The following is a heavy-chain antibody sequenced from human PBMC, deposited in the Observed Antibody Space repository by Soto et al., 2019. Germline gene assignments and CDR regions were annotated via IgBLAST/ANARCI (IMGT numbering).Heavy chain of an antibody. CDR2: IFHTGST. V-gene: IGHV4-4*02. J-gene: IGHJ4*02. CDR3: ARAGIEAAPYYFDY. CDR1: GASISSADW. Sequence: SETLSLTCAVSGASISSADWWSWVRQPPGEGLEWIGEIFHTGSTNYNPSLKSRVTISADKSKNQFSLKLSAVTAADTAVYYCARAGIEAAPYYFDYWGQGTLVTVSS. D-gene: IGHD6-13*01.